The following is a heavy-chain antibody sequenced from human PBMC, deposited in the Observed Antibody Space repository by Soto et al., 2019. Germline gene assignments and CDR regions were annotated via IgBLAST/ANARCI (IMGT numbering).Heavy chain of an antibody. Sequence: ASVKVSCKASGYTFTSYGISWVRQAPGQGLEWKGWISTYNGNKNYAQKLQGRITMTTDTSTSKAYKELRSLRSDDTAVYYCARDPIAAAGTHDYWGQGTLVTVSS. D-gene: IGHD6-13*01. CDR3: ARDPIAAAGTHDY. J-gene: IGHJ4*02. CDR2: ISTYNGNK. CDR1: GYTFTSYG. V-gene: IGHV1-18*01.